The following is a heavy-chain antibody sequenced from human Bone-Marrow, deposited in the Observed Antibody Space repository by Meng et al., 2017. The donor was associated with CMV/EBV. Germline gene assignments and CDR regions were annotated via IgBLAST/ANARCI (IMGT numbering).Heavy chain of an antibody. J-gene: IGHJ4*02. CDR2: ISGSGGST. Sequence: GGSLRLSCAASGFTFSSYAMSWVRQAPGKGLEWVSAISGSGGSTYYADSVKGRFTISRDNAKNTLYLHMNSLRAEDTAVYYSAKGAIFGYPIDDWGQGTLVTGSS. D-gene: IGHD3-3*01. CDR3: AKGAIFGYPIDD. V-gene: IGHV3-23*01. CDR1: GFTFSSYA.